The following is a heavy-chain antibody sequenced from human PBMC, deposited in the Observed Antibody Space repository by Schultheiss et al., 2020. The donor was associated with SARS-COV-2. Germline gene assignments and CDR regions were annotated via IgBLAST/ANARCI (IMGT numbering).Heavy chain of an antibody. CDR1: GGSISSYY. Sequence: SETLSLTCTVSGGSISSYYWSWIRQHPGKGLEWIGYIYYSGSTNYNPSLKSRVTISVDTSKNQFSLKLNSVTAADTAVYYCARGGYCRSTSCYTSYYYYGMDVWGQGTTVTVSS. CDR2: IYYSGST. D-gene: IGHD2-2*02. V-gene: IGHV4-59*12. CDR3: ARGGYCRSTSCYTSYYYYGMDV. J-gene: IGHJ6*02.